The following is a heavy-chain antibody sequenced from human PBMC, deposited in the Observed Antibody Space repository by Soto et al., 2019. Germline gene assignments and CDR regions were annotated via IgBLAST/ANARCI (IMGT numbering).Heavy chain of an antibody. Sequence: SETLSLTCTVSGGSISSYYWSWIRQPPGKGLEWIGYIYYSGSTNYNPSLKSRVTISVDTSKNQFSLKLSSVTAADTAVYYCARGRVSGSWLPPRTNWFDPWGQGTLVTVSS. CDR1: GGSISSYY. CDR2: IYYSGST. CDR3: ARGRVSGSWLPPRTNWFDP. D-gene: IGHD6-13*01. V-gene: IGHV4-59*01. J-gene: IGHJ5*02.